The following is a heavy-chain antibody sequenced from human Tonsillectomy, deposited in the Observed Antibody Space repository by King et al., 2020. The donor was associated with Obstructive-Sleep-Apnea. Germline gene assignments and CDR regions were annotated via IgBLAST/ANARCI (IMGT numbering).Heavy chain of an antibody. CDR2: FDPEDGEI. CDR1: GHSLNDLS. CDR3: ATDSRYGVGASVDYYSGLDV. J-gene: IGHJ6*02. D-gene: IGHD1-26*01. V-gene: IGHV1-24*01. Sequence: VQLVQSGAEVKKPGASVRVSCKVSGHSLNDLSMHWVRQAPGNRLEWMGGFDPEDGEIIYAQKFQGRVTMTEDTSTDTAYMELSSLRSEDTAVYFCATDSRYGVGASVDYYSGLDVWGQGTTVTVS.